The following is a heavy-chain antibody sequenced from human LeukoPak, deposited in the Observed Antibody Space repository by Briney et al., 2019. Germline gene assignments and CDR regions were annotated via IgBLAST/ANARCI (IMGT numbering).Heavy chain of an antibody. CDR1: GFTFSSYA. Sequence: PGGSLRLSCAASGFTFSSYAMSWVRQAPGKGPEWVSAISGSGGSTYYADSVKGRFTISRDNSKNTLYLQMNSLRAEDTAVYYCAKDITMIVVVRAFDIWGQGTMVTASS. V-gene: IGHV3-23*01. CDR2: ISGSGGST. D-gene: IGHD3-22*01. CDR3: AKDITMIVVVRAFDI. J-gene: IGHJ3*02.